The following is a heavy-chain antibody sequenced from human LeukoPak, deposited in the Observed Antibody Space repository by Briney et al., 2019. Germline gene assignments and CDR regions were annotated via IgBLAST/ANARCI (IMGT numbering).Heavy chain of an antibody. CDR1: GFTFSNSA. Sequence: GGPLRLSCAASGFTFSNSAMSWVRQAPGKGLEWVSTLSGSGITTYYADSVKGRFTISRDNAKNSLYLQMNSLRAEDTALYYCARDDIVDTYGAFDIWGQGTMVTVSS. CDR3: ARDDIVDTYGAFDI. J-gene: IGHJ3*02. V-gene: IGHV3-23*01. D-gene: IGHD5-12*01. CDR2: LSGSGITT.